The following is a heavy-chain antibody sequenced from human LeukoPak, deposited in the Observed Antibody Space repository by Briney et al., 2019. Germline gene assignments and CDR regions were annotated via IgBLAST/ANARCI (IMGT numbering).Heavy chain of an antibody. Sequence: GGSLRLSCAASGFTFSSYAMSWVRQAPGKGLVWVSRINSDGSSTSYADSVKGRFTISRDNAKNTLYLQMNSLRAEDTAVYYCATVLRYFDWFDYWGQGTLVTVSS. J-gene: IGHJ4*02. CDR2: INSDGSST. CDR1: GFTFSSYA. V-gene: IGHV3-74*01. D-gene: IGHD3-9*01. CDR3: ATVLRYFDWFDY.